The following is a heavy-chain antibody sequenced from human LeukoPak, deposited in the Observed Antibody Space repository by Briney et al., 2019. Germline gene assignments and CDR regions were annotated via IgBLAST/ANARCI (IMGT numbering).Heavy chain of an antibody. Sequence: ASVKVSCMASGYTFTSYGISWVRQAPGQGLEWMGWISAYNGNTNYAQKLQGRVTMTTDTSTSTAYMELRSLRSDDTAVYYCARDGMTTVARGWFDPWGQGTLVTVSS. CDR2: ISAYNGNT. CDR1: GYTFTSYG. D-gene: IGHD4-23*01. V-gene: IGHV1-18*01. J-gene: IGHJ5*02. CDR3: ARDGMTTVARGWFDP.